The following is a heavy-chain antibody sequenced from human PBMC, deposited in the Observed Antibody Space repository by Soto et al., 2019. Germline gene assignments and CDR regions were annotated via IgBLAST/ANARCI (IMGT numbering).Heavy chain of an antibody. J-gene: IGHJ4*02. D-gene: IGHD5-12*01. Sequence: EVQLVESGGGWVQPGGSLRLSCAASGFPFSSYAMNWVRQAPGKGLEWVSYISRTSTIYYADSVQGRFTISRDNAKNSXXXQMIXLXXXXXXXYYCARGTGVATFPDYWGQGTLVTVSS. CDR2: ISRTSTI. V-gene: IGHV3-48*01. CDR1: GFPFSSYA. CDR3: ARGTGVATFPDY.